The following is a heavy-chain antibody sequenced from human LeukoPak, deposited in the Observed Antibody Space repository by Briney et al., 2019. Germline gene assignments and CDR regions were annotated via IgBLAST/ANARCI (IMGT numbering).Heavy chain of an antibody. CDR3: AGEDFGDYGDHGLDY. V-gene: IGHV3-53*01. Sequence: PGGSLRLSCAASGFTVSSNYMSWVRQAPGKGLEWVSVIYIGGSTYYADSVKGRFTISRDNSKNTLYLQMNSLRAEDTAVYYCAGEDFGDYGDHGLDYWGQGTLVTVSS. CDR2: IYIGGST. J-gene: IGHJ4*02. D-gene: IGHD4-17*01. CDR1: GFTVSSNY.